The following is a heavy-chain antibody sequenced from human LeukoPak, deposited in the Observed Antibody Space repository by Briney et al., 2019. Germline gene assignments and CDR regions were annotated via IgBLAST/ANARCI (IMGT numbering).Heavy chain of an antibody. J-gene: IGHJ4*02. CDR2: IYYSGST. Sequence: SETLSLTCTVSGGSISGYYWSWIRQPPGKGLEWIGYIYYSGSTNYNPSLKSRVTISVDTSKNQFSLKLSSVTAADTAVYYCARGRDGYNHWGQGTLVTVSS. V-gene: IGHV4-59*01. CDR1: GGSISGYY. CDR3: ARGRDGYNH. D-gene: IGHD5-24*01.